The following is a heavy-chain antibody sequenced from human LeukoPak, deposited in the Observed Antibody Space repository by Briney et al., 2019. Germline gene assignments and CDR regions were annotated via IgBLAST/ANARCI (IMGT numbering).Heavy chain of an antibody. Sequence: SETLSLTCTVSGGSISSYYWSWIRQPPGKGLEWIGYIYYSGSTNYNPSLKSRVTISVDTSKNQSSLKLSSVTAADTAVYYYARCRRLGAGFDYWGQGTLVTVSS. CDR3: ARCRRLGAGFDY. V-gene: IGHV4-59*01. CDR1: GGSISSYY. D-gene: IGHD6-19*01. CDR2: IYYSGST. J-gene: IGHJ4*02.